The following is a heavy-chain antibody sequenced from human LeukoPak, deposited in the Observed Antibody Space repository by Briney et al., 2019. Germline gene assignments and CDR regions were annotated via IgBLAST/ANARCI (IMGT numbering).Heavy chain of an antibody. CDR2: IYYSGST. CDR3: ARPNYYYYYMDV. V-gene: IGHV4-39*01. J-gene: IGHJ6*03. CDR1: GGSTSSSSYY. Sequence: PLETLSLTCTVSGGSTSSSSYYWGWIRQPPGKGLEWIGSIYYSGSTYYNPSLKSRVTISVDTSKNQFSLKLSSVTAADTAVYYCARPNYYYYYMDVWGKGTTVTVSS.